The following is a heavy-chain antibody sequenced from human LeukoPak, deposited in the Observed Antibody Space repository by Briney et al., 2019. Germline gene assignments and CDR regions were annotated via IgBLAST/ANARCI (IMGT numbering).Heavy chain of an antibody. J-gene: IGHJ1*01. CDR3: ARVGAISHFHH. CDR2: INPNSGGT. D-gene: IGHD3-16*01. V-gene: IGHV1-2*02. CDR1: GYTFTSYA. Sequence: ASVKVSCKASGYTFTSYAMHWVRQAPGQRLEWMGWINPNSGGTDYAQKFQGRVTMTRDTSISTVYMELSRLRSDDTAMYYCARVGAISHFHHWGQGTLVTVSS.